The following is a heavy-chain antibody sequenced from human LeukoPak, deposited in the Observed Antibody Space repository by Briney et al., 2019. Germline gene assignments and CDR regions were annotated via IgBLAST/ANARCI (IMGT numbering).Heavy chain of an antibody. CDR1: GGSISSSRYY. Sequence: SSETLSLTCTVSGGSISSSRYYWGWIRQPPGKGLEWIGSMYYSGSTYYNPSLKSRVTISVDTSKNQFSLKLSSVTAADTAVYYCASLRDGYNFDYWGQGTLVTVSS. V-gene: IGHV4-39*01. D-gene: IGHD5-24*01. CDR2: MYYSGST. J-gene: IGHJ4*02. CDR3: ASLRDGYNFDY.